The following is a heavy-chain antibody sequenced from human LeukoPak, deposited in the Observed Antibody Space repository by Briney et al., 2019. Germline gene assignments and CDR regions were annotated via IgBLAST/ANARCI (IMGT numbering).Heavy chain of an antibody. D-gene: IGHD3-16*02. J-gene: IGHJ4*02. CDR1: GGTFSSYA. Sequence: ASVKVSCKASGGTFSSYAISWVRQAPGQGLEWMGWISAYNGNTNYAQKLQGRVTMTTDTSTSTAYMELRSLRSDDTAVYYCARDSVDVWGSYPDYRGQGTLVTVSS. CDR2: ISAYNGNT. V-gene: IGHV1-18*01. CDR3: ARDSVDVWGSYPDY.